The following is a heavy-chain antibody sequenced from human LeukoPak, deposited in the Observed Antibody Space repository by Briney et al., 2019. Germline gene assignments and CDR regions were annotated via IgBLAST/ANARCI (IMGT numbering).Heavy chain of an antibody. V-gene: IGHV1-2*02. Sequence: GASVKVSCKASGYTFTGYYMHWVRQAPGQGLEWMGWINPNSGGTNYAQKFQGRVTMTRDTSISTAYMELSRLRSDDTAVYYCVRADIVGATPGPFDYWGQGTLVTVSS. J-gene: IGHJ4*02. D-gene: IGHD1-26*01. CDR3: VRADIVGATPGPFDY. CDR2: INPNSGGT. CDR1: GYTFTGYY.